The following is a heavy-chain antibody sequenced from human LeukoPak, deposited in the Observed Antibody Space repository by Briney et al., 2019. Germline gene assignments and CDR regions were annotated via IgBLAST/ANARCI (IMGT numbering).Heavy chain of an antibody. Sequence: GGSLRLSCEASGYTFSTYWMSWVRQAPGKGLEWVANIKQDGSEKYYVDSVKGRFTISRDNAKNSLYLQMNSLRAEDTAVYYCARDGAVFDYWGQGTLVTVSS. CDR2: IKQDGSEK. CDR1: GYTFSTYW. D-gene: IGHD6-19*01. J-gene: IGHJ4*02. V-gene: IGHV3-7*01. CDR3: ARDGAVFDY.